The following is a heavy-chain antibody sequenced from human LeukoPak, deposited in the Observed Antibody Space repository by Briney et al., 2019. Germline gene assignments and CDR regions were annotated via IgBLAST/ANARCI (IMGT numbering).Heavy chain of an antibody. Sequence: GGSLRLSCAASGFTFSSYSMNWVRQAPGKGLEWVSSISSSSSYIYYADSVKGRFTISRDNAKNSLYLQMNSLRAEDTAVYYCARDVTDYGDYPYYYYMDVWGKGTTVTISS. J-gene: IGHJ6*03. CDR2: ISSSSSYI. CDR1: GFTFSSYS. CDR3: ARDVTDYGDYPYYYYMDV. V-gene: IGHV3-21*04. D-gene: IGHD4-17*01.